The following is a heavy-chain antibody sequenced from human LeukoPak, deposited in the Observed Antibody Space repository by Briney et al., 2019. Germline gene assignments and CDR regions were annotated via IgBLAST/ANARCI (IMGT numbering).Heavy chain of an antibody. J-gene: IGHJ4*02. D-gene: IGHD2-15*01. V-gene: IGHV3-23*01. CDR1: GFTFSGYG. CDR2: ISGSGGST. Sequence: GGTLRLSCAASGFTFSGYGMSWVRQAPGKGLKWVSAISGSGGSTYYADSVKGRITISRDNSKNTLYLQMNSLRAEDTAVYYCAKGVGYCSGGSCQQFDYWGQGTLVTVSS. CDR3: AKGVGYCSGGSCQQFDY.